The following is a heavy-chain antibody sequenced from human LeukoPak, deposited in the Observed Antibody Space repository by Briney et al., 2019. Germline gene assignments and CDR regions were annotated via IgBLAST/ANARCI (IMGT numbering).Heavy chain of an antibody. CDR3: ARVENVIYYDSRAGAFDI. J-gene: IGHJ3*02. CDR2: IYYSGST. CDR1: GGSISSGGYY. V-gene: IGHV4-31*03. D-gene: IGHD3-22*01. Sequence: SETLSPTCTVSGGSISSGGYYWSWIRQHPGKGLEWIGYIYYSGSTYYNPSLKSRVTISVGTSKNQFSLKLSSVTAADTAVYYCARVENVIYYDSRAGAFDIWGQGTMVTVSS.